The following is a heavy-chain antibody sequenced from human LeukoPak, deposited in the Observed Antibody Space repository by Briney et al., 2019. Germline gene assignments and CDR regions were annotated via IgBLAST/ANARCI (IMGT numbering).Heavy chain of an antibody. CDR2: ISHSSSTM. Sequence: PGGSLRLSCAASGFTFSLYSMNWVRQAPGKGLEWVSYISHSSSTMYYADSVKGRFTISRDNSKNTLYLQMNSLRAEDTAVYYCAKGKLDILTGYYPYYYYYGMDVWGQGTTVTVSS. CDR3: AKGKLDILTGYYPYYYYYGMDV. V-gene: IGHV3-48*01. D-gene: IGHD3-9*01. CDR1: GFTFSLYS. J-gene: IGHJ6*02.